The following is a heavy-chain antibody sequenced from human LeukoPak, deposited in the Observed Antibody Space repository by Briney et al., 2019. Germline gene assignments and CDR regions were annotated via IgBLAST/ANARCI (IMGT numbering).Heavy chain of an antibody. CDR1: GFTFSNAW. CDR3: TTDRLGYYDSSGYYRP. CDR2: IKSKTDGGTT. Sequence: GGSLRLSCAASGFTFSNAWMSWVRQAPGKGLKWVGRIKSKTDGGTTDYAAPVKGRFTISRDDSKNTLYLQMNSLKTEDTAVYYCTTDRLGYYDSSGYYRPWGQGTLVTVSS. J-gene: IGHJ4*02. D-gene: IGHD3-22*01. V-gene: IGHV3-15*01.